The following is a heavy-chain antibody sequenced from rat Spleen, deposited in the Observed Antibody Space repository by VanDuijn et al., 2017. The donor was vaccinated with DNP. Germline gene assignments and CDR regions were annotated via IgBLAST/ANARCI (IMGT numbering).Heavy chain of an antibody. V-gene: IGHV2S12*01. CDR3: AREREPNNNPYYFDY. CDR2: ISSGGNT. Sequence: QVQLKESGPGLVQPSQTLSLTCTVPGFSLTTNGVSWVRQPPGKGLEWIAAISSGGNTYFNSAVKSRLSISRDTSKSQVFLGMNSLQAEDTAIYFCAREREPNNNPYYFDYWGQGVMVTVSS. D-gene: IGHD1-10*01. J-gene: IGHJ2*01. CDR1: GFSLTTNG.